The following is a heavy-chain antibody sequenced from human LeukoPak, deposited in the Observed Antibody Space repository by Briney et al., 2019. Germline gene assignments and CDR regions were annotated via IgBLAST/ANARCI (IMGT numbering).Heavy chain of an antibody. Sequence: SVKVSCKASRGTFSRYAISWVRQAPGQGLEWMGGIIPIFGTANYAQKFQGRVTITADESTSTAYMELSSLRSEDTAVYYCARGGGYCSSTSCYNYWGQGTLVTVSS. CDR1: RGTFSRYA. V-gene: IGHV1-69*13. D-gene: IGHD2-2*02. J-gene: IGHJ4*02. CDR3: ARGGGYCSSTSCYNY. CDR2: IIPIFGTA.